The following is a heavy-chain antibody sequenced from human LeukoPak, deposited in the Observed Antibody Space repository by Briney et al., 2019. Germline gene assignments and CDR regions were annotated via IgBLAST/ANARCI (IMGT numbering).Heavy chain of an antibody. D-gene: IGHD3-22*01. CDR3: ARGSDYYDSSTFDP. J-gene: IGHJ5*02. V-gene: IGHV4-39*07. CDR2: IYYSGST. CDR1: GDSISSGGYY. Sequence: SETLSLTCTVSGDSISSGGYYWGWIRQPPGKGLEWIGSIYYSGSTYYNPSLKSRATISVDTSKNQFSLKLSSVTAADTAVYYCARGSDYYDSSTFDPWGQGTLVTVSS.